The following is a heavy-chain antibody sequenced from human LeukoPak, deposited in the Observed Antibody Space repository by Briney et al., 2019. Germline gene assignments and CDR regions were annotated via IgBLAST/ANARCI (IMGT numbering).Heavy chain of an antibody. CDR2: INTNTGNP. CDR1: GYTFTSYA. J-gene: IGHJ4*02. Sequence: GASVTVSCKASGYTFTSYAMNWVRQAPTQGLERMGWINTNTGNPTYAQGFTGRFVFSLDTSVSTAYLQISSLKAEDTAVYYCAREGDYVWGSYRRSHDYWGQGTLVTVSS. CDR3: AREGDYVWGSYRRSHDY. D-gene: IGHD3-16*02. V-gene: IGHV7-4-1*02.